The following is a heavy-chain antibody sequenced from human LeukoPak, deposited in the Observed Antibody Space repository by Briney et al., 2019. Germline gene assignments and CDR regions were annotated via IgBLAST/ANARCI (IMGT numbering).Heavy chain of an antibody. J-gene: IGHJ4*02. CDR1: GGAFGTFA. CDR3: ASGGVDTANFDY. Sequence: ASVKVSCKASGGAFGTFAISWVRQAPGQGLEWMGGIIPIFGTANYAQKFQGGVTITTDESTSTAYMELSSLRSEDTAVYYCASGGVDTANFDYWGQGTLVTVSS. CDR2: IIPIFGTA. V-gene: IGHV1-69*05. D-gene: IGHD5-18*01.